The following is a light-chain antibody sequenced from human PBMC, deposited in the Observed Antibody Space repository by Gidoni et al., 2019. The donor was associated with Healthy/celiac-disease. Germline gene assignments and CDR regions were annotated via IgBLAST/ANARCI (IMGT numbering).Light chain of an antibody. V-gene: IGKV3-20*01. Sequence: IVLTQSPDTLPLSPGERATLASSASQSVSSSYLAWYQQKPGQAPRLLIYGSSSRATGIPDRFSGSGSGTDFNLTISRLEPEDFAVYYCQQYDSSPRTFGRGTKVEIK. CDR2: GSS. J-gene: IGKJ4*02. CDR1: QSVSSSY. CDR3: QQYDSSPRT.